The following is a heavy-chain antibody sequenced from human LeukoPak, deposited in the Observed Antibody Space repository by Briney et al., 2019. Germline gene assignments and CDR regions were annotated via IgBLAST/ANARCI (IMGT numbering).Heavy chain of an antibody. D-gene: IGHD2-2*01. V-gene: IGHV4-34*01. Sequence: SETLSLTCAVYGGSFSGYYWSWIRQPPGKGLEWIGEINHSGSTNYNPSLKSRVTISVDTSKNQFSLKLSSGTAADTAVYYCARGSGYCSSTSCLIYWFDPWGQGTLVTVSS. CDR2: INHSGST. J-gene: IGHJ5*02. CDR3: ARGSGYCSSTSCLIYWFDP. CDR1: GGSFSGYY.